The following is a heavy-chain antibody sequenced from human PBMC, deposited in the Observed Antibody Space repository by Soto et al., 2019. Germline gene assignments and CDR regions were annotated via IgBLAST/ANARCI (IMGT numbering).Heavy chain of an antibody. D-gene: IGHD2-15*01. CDR3: ARTGQDKYYYYYGMDV. J-gene: IGHJ6*02. Sequence: GGSLRLSCTASGFTFGDYAVTWFRQAPGKGLEWVSYISSSSSTIYYADSVKGRFTISRDNAKNSLYLQMNSLRDEDTAVYYCARTGQDKYYYYYGMDVWGQGTTVTVSS. V-gene: IGHV3-48*02. CDR2: ISSSSSTI. CDR1: GFTFGDYA.